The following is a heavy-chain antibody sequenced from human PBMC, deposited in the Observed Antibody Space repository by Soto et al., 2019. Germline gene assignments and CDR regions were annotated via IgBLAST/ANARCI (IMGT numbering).Heavy chain of an antibody. V-gene: IGHV3-30-3*01. CDR1: GFTFSSYA. D-gene: IGHD4-17*01. Sequence: GGSLRLSCAASGFTFSSYAMHWVRQAPGKGLEWVAVISYDGSNKYYADSVKGRFIISRDNSKKTLYLEMNSLRAEDTAVYYCARAGGTTVTGLWHFDSWGQGTLVTVSS. CDR3: ARAGGTTVTGLWHFDS. CDR2: ISYDGSNK. J-gene: IGHJ4*02.